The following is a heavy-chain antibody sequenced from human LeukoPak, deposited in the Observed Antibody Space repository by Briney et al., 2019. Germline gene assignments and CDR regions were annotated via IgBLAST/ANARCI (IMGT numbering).Heavy chain of an antibody. V-gene: IGHV1-2*02. D-gene: IGHD2-15*01. J-gene: IGHJ4*02. CDR2: INPNSGGT. Sequence: ASVKVSCKASGYTFTGYYMHWVRQAPGQGLEWMGWINPNSGGTNYAQKFQGRVTMTRDTSISTAYMELSRLRPDDTAVYYCARDGDICSGGSCYQYYFDYWGQGTLVTVSS. CDR1: GYTFTGYY. CDR3: ARDGDICSGGSCYQYYFDY.